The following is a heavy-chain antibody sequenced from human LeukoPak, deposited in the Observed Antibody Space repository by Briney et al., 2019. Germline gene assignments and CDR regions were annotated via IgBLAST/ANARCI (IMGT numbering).Heavy chain of an antibody. V-gene: IGHV4-31*03. D-gene: IGHD5-18*01. CDR1: GGSINSGGSY. CDR3: ARGQRGYSYGY. J-gene: IGHJ4*02. Sequence: PSQTLSLTCIVSGGSINSGGSYWSWIRQYPGKGLEWIGFIDYSGSTYYNPSLKSRATISVDTSENQFSLKLNSVTAADTAVYYCARGQRGYSYGYWGQGTLVTVSS. CDR2: IDYSGST.